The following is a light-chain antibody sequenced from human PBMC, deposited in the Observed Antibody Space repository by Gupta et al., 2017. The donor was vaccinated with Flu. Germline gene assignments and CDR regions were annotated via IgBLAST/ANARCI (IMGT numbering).Light chain of an antibody. V-gene: IGKV1-6*01. CDR3: LQDYIYPLT. CDR1: QGIRND. J-gene: IGKJ4*01. Sequence: AIQMTQSPSSLSASVGDRVTITCRASQGIRNDLGWYQQKPGKAPKLLIYGASSLQSGVPSRFSGSGSGTDFTLTSSSLQPEDFATYYCLQDYIYPLTFGGGTKVEIK. CDR2: GAS.